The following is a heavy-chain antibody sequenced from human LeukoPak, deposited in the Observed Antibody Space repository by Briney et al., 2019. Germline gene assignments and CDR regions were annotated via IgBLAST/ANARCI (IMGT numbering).Heavy chain of an antibody. V-gene: IGHV3-33*01. D-gene: IGHD2-2*01. Sequence: GRSLRLSCAASGFAFSNYGIHWVRQAPGKGLEWVAMIWYDGSNKEYADSVKGRFTISRDNSKNTLFLQMNSLRAEDTAVYYCARDVRGYCSGTSCYGGYYYYMDVWGKGTTVTVSS. J-gene: IGHJ6*03. CDR1: GFAFSNYG. CDR3: ARDVRGYCSGTSCYGGYYYYMDV. CDR2: IWYDGSNK.